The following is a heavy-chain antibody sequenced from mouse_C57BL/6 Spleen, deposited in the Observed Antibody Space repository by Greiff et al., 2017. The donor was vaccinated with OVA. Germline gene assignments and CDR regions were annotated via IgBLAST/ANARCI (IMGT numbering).Heavy chain of an antibody. CDR1: GYTFTSYW. D-gene: IGHD2-4*01. V-gene: IGHV1-52*01. CDR3: ARGGLRPYFDY. Sequence: VKLVESGAELVRPGSSVKLSCKASGYTFTSYWMHWVKQRPIQGLEWIGNIDPSDSETHYNQKFKDKATLTVDKSSSTAYMQRSSLTSEDSAVYYCARGGLRPYFDYWGQGTTLTVSS. CDR2: IDPSDSET. J-gene: IGHJ2*01.